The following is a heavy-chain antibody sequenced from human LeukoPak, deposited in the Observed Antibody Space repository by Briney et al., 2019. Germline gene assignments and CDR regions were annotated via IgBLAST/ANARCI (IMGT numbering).Heavy chain of an antibody. CDR3: ARESVGDYVWGSYSWFDP. CDR1: GGTISSSY. V-gene: IGHV4-59*01. J-gene: IGHJ5*02. CDR2: IHYSGTT. D-gene: IGHD3-16*01. Sequence: SETLSLTCSVSGGTISSSYWSWMRQPPGKGLEWIRYIHYSGTTKYNPSLQSRVTISVDTSRNQFSLNLRSVTAADTAVYYCARESVGDYVWGSYSWFDPWGQGTLVTVSS.